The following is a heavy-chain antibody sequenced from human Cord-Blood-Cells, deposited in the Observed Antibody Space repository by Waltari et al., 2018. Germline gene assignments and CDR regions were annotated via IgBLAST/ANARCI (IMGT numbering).Heavy chain of an antibody. CDR1: GFSLSTSGVG. V-gene: IGHV2-5*01. Sequence: QITLKESGPTLVKPTQTLTLTCTFSGFSLSTSGVGVGWIRQPPGKALEWLALIYWNDDKRYSPSLKSRLTITKDTSKNQVVLTMTNMDPVDTATYYCAHPTASYGDYAEYFQHWGQGTLVTVSS. CDR3: AHPTASYGDYAEYFQH. D-gene: IGHD4-17*01. J-gene: IGHJ1*01. CDR2: IYWNDDK.